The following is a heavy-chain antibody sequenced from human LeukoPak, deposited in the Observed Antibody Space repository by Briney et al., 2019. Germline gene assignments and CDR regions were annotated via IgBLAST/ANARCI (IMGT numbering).Heavy chain of an antibody. J-gene: IGHJ4*02. V-gene: IGHV4-38-2*01. Sequence: SETLSLTCAVSGYSISSGYYWGWIRQPPGKGLGWIGSIYHSGSTYYNPSLKSRVTISVDTSKNQFSLKLSSVPAADTAVYYCARVRQQLGHYFDYWGQGTLVTVSS. CDR2: IYHSGST. CDR1: GYSISSGYY. CDR3: ARVRQQLGHYFDY. D-gene: IGHD6-13*01.